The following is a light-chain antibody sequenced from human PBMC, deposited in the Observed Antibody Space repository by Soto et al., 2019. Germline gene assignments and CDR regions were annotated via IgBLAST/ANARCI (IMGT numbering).Light chain of an antibody. CDR3: QQYNNYWT. J-gene: IGKJ1*01. V-gene: IGKV1-5*03. Sequence: DIQMTQSPSTLSASVGDRVTITCRASQSISYWLAWYQQKPGRAPNLLIYKASSLESGIPSRFIGSGSGTEFTLTISSLQPYDFATYYCQQYNNYWTFGQGTKVEIK. CDR2: KAS. CDR1: QSISYW.